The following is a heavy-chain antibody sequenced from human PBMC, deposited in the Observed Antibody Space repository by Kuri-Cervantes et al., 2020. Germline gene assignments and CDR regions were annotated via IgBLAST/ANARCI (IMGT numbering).Heavy chain of an antibody. V-gene: IGHV4-39*02. CDR2: IYYSGST. D-gene: IGHD5-18*01. Sequence: GSLRLSCTVSGGSISSSSYYWGWIRQPPGKGLEWIGSIYYSGSTYYNPSLKSRVTISVDTSKNQFSLKLSSVTVADTAVYYCARDSYSYGSNYYYYYGMDVWGQGTTVTVSS. J-gene: IGHJ6*02. CDR3: ARDSYSYGSNYYYYYGMDV. CDR1: GGSISSSSYY.